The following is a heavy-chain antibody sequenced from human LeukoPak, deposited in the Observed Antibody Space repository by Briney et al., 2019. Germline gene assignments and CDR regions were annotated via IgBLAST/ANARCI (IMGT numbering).Heavy chain of an antibody. D-gene: IGHD1-26*01. CDR3: ARENSGSYREFDY. CDR2: IYPSGST. CDR1: GGSISSYY. V-gene: IGHV4-4*07. J-gene: IGHJ4*02. Sequence: SETLSLTCTVSGGSISSYYWTWIRQPAGKGLEWIGRIYPSGSTNYNPSLKSRVTMSVDTSKNQFSLELSSVTAADTAVYYCARENSGSYREFDYWGQGTLVTVSS.